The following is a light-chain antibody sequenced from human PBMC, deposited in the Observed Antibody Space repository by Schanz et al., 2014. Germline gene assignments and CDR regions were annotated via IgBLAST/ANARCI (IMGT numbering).Light chain of an antibody. CDR2: HNN. J-gene: IGLJ3*02. CDR1: NSNIGSNA. V-gene: IGLV1-44*01. CDR3: ATWDDGLTARV. Sequence: QSVLTQPPSASGTPGQRVTISCSGSNSNIGSNAVSWYQQLPGTAPKLLIEHNNQRPSGVPDRFSGSKSGTSASLAIIGLQSEDEADYYCATWDDGLTARVFGGGTKLTVL.